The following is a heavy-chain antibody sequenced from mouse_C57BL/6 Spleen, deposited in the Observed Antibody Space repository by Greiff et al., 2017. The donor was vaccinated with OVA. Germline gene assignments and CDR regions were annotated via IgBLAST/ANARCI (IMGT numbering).Heavy chain of an antibody. V-gene: IGHV1-61*01. J-gene: IGHJ2*01. CDR2: IYPSDSET. CDR1: GYTFTSYW. Sequence: VQLQQPGAELVRPGSSVKLSCKASGYTFTSYWMDWVKQRPGQGLEWIGNIYPSDSETHYNQKFKDKATLTVDKSSSTAYMQLSSLTSEDSAVYYCARNYYGSSSWYFDYWGQGTTLTVSS. D-gene: IGHD1-1*01. CDR3: ARNYYGSSSWYFDY.